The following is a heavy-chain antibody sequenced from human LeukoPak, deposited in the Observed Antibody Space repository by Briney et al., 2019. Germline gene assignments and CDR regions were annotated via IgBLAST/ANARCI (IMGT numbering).Heavy chain of an antibody. Sequence: SETLSLTCTVSGGSISSGDYYWSWIRQPPGKGLEWIGYIYYSGSTNYNPSLKSRVTISVDTSKNQFSLKLSSVTAADTAVYYCARHDSSGYYKRYYYYGMDVWGQGTTVTVSS. J-gene: IGHJ6*02. CDR1: GGSISSGDYY. CDR2: IYYSGST. V-gene: IGHV4-30-4*01. D-gene: IGHD3-22*01. CDR3: ARHDSSGYYKRYYYYGMDV.